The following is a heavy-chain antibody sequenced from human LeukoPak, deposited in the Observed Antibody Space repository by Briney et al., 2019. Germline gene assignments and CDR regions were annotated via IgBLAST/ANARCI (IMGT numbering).Heavy chain of an antibody. CDR1: GFTFSSYD. J-gene: IGHJ4*02. CDR2: ISSSGSTI. D-gene: IGHD3-10*01. V-gene: IGHV3-48*03. Sequence: GGSLRLSCAASGFTFSSYDMNWVRQAPGKGLEWVSYISSSGSTIYYADSVKGRFTISRDNAKNSLYLQMNSLRAEDTAVYYCARRRSGNLDYWGQGTLVTVSS. CDR3: ARRRSGNLDY.